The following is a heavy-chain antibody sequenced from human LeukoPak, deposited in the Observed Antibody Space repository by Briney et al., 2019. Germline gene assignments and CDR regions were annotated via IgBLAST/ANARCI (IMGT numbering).Heavy chain of an antibody. J-gene: IGHJ6*03. CDR2: INTDGSST. V-gene: IGHV3-74*01. Sequence: GGSLRLSCAASGFTFSSYWMHWVRQAPGKGLVWVSRINTDGSSTSYADSVKGRFTISRDNAKNTLYLQMNSLRAEDTAVYYCARSYDFWSGYSYYMDVWGKGTTVTVSS. D-gene: IGHD3-3*01. CDR1: GFTFSSYW. CDR3: ARSYDFWSGYSYYMDV.